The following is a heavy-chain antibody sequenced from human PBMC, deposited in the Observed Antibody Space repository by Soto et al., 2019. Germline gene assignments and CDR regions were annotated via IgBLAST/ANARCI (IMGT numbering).Heavy chain of an antibody. Sequence: GGSLRLSCSASGFTFSSYAMHWVRQAPGKGLEYVSAISSNGGSTYYADSVKGRFTISRDNSKSTLYLQMSSLRAEDTAVYYCVKTEDATSRPHYYYYGMDVWGQGTTVTVSS. J-gene: IGHJ6*02. D-gene: IGHD5-12*01. CDR2: ISSNGGST. V-gene: IGHV3-64D*08. CDR1: GFTFSSYA. CDR3: VKTEDATSRPHYYYYGMDV.